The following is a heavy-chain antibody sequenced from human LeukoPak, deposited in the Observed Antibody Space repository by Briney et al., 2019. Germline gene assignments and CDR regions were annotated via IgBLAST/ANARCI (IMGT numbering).Heavy chain of an antibody. CDR1: GFIFNNYA. CDR3: AKALDYYDTSGYYSDY. J-gene: IGHJ4*02. V-gene: IGHV3-23*01. CDR2: VSGGGDDI. D-gene: IGHD3-22*01. Sequence: SGGSLRLSCAASGFIFNNYAMSWVRQAPGKGLEWVSSVSGGGDDIYHADSVKGRFTISRDNSKNTLYLQMSSLRAEDTAVYFCAKALDYYDTSGYYSDYWGQGTLVTVSS.